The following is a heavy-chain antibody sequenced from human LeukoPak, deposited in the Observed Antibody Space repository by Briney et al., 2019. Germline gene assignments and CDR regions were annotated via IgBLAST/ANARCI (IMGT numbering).Heavy chain of an antibody. CDR2: IDPNSGGT. CDR3: ARELRVVAATPFAY. CDR1: GYTFTGYY. V-gene: IGHV1-2*02. Sequence: ASVKVSCKASGYTFTGYYMHWVRQATGQGLEWMGWIDPNSGGTNYAQKFQGRVTMTRDTSISTAYMELSRLRSDDTAVYYCARELRVVAATPFAYWGQGTLVTVSS. J-gene: IGHJ4*02. D-gene: IGHD2-15*01.